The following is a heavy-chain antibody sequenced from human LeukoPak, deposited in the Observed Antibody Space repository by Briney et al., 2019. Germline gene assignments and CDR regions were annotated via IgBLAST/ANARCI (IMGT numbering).Heavy chain of an antibody. CDR1: GYTFTSYA. V-gene: IGHV1-3*01. Sequence: GASVKVSCKASGYTFTSYAMHWVRQAPGQRLEWMGWINAGIGTTKYSQKFQGRVTITRDTSASTAYMELSSLRSEDTAVYYCARGKRAAAAGTGTYYYYGMDVWGKGTTVTVSS. J-gene: IGHJ6*04. CDR2: INAGIGTT. D-gene: IGHD6-13*01. CDR3: ARGKRAAAAGTGTYYYYGMDV.